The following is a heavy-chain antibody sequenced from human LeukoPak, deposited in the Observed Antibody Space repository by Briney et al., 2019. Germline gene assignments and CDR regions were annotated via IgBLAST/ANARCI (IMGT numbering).Heavy chain of an antibody. V-gene: IGHV4-4*07. CDR3: ARTTVVTYPYYYMDV. J-gene: IGHJ6*03. D-gene: IGHD4-23*01. CDR2: IYTSGST. Sequence: PSETLSLTCTVSGGSISSYYWSWIRQPAGKGLEWIGRIYTSGSTNYNPSLKSRVTMSVDTSKNQFSLKLSSVTAADTAVYYCARTTVVTYPYYYMDVWGKGTTVTISS. CDR1: GGSISSYY.